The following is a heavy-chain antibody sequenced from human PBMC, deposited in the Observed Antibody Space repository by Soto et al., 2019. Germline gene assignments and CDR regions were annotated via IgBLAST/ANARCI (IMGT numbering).Heavy chain of an antibody. CDR3: AASIFYYGMDV. Sequence: GDSLKICCKGSGYTFTNYWIGWVRQMPGKGLEWMGIIYPGDSDTKYNPSFQGQVTISADKSITTTYLRWTSLKASDTAIYYCAASIFYYGMDVWGQGTTVTVSS. CDR1: GYTFTNYW. J-gene: IGHJ6*02. CDR2: IYPGDSDT. V-gene: IGHV5-51*01.